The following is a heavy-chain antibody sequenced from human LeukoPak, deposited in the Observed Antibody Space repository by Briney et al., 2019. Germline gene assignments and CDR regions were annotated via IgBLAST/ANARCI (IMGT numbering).Heavy chain of an antibody. CDR2: IISKASGGTT. D-gene: IGHD5-24*01. Sequence: PGGSLTLSCTVSGFTFGDYSISWFRQPPGKGLEWVGFIISKASGGTTEYAASVKGRVTISRDESKSIAYLQMNSLKTEDTAVYYCTSWTRSDGYKDWGQGTLVTVSS. V-gene: IGHV3-49*03. CDR1: GFTFGDYS. J-gene: IGHJ4*02. CDR3: TSWTRSDGYKD.